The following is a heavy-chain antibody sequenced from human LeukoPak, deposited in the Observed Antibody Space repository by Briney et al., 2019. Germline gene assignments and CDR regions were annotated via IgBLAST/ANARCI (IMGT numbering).Heavy chain of an antibody. CDR3: ARLQGSYSDAFDI. CDR1: GGSISSYY. Sequence: SETLSLTCTVSGGSISSYYWSWIRQPPGRGLEWIGYIYYSGSTNYNPSLKSRVTISVDTSKNQFSLKLSSVTAADTAVYYCARLQGSYSDAFDIWGQGTMVTVSS. V-gene: IGHV4-59*08. CDR2: IYYSGST. J-gene: IGHJ3*02. D-gene: IGHD1-26*01.